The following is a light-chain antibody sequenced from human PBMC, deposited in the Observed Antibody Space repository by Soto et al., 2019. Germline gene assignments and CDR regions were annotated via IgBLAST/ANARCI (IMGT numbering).Light chain of an antibody. CDR3: APWDSRLSDPYV. CDR2: ENI. V-gene: IGLV1-51*01. CDR1: SFNIGDNY. J-gene: IGLJ1*01. Sequence: QSVLTQPPSVSAAVGQKVIISCSGSSFNIGDNYVSWYQQFPGTAPRLLIFENIKRPSGIPDRFSGSKSGTSATLGITGLQTGDEADYYCAPWDSRLSDPYVFGTGTKVTVL.